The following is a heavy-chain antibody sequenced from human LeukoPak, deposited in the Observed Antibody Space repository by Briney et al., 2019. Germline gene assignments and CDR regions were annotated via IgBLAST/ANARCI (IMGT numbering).Heavy chain of an antibody. CDR3: ARDDSSGSEF. D-gene: IGHD3-22*01. J-gene: IGHJ4*02. CDR2: ISSRGGDT. V-gene: IGHV3-23*01. CDR1: GFTFSSYE. Sequence: GGSLRLSCAASGFTFSSYEMNWVRQAPGKGLEWVSAISSRGGDTYYADSVKGRFTISRDNSKNTLYMQMNSLRAEDTAVYYCARDDSSGSEFWGQGTLVTVSS.